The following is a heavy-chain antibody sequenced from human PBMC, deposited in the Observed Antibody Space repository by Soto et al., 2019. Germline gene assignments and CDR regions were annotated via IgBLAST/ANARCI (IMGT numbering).Heavy chain of an antibody. CDR1: GYTFTSYG. CDR3: SSDYYYGSGKYYYGMDV. Sequence: ASVKVSCKASGYTFTSYGISLVRQAPGQGLEWMGWISAYNGNTNYAQKLQGRVTMTTDTSTSTAYLELRSLRAADTAVYYCSSDYYYGSGKYYYGMDVWGQGTTVTVSS. CDR2: ISAYNGNT. D-gene: IGHD3-10*01. J-gene: IGHJ6*02. V-gene: IGHV1-18*01.